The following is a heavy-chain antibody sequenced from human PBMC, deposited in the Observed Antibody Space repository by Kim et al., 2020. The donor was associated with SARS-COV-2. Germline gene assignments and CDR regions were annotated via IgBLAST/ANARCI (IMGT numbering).Heavy chain of an antibody. Sequence: GGSLRLSCAASGFTFSSYSMNWVRQAPGKGLEWVSYISSSSSTIYYADSVKGRFTISRDNAKNSLYLQMNSLRAEDTAVYYCARDGLVTVVTPNYYYGMDVWGQGTTVTVSS. CDR2: ISSSSSTI. J-gene: IGHJ6*02. D-gene: IGHD2-21*02. V-gene: IGHV3-48*04. CDR3: ARDGLVTVVTPNYYYGMDV. CDR1: GFTFSSYS.